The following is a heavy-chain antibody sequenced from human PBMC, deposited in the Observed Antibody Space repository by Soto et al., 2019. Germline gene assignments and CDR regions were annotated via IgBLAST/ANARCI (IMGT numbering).Heavy chain of an antibody. D-gene: IGHD3-3*01. CDR2: INAGNGNT. V-gene: IGHV1-3*01. Sequence: GASVKVSCKASGYTFTSYAMHWVRQAPGQRLEWMGWINAGNGNTKYSQKFQGRVTITRDTSASTAYMELSSLRSEDTAVYYCARLNQVGLLEWLPMDVWGQATTVTGSS. CDR1: GYTFTSYA. J-gene: IGHJ6*02. CDR3: ARLNQVGLLEWLPMDV.